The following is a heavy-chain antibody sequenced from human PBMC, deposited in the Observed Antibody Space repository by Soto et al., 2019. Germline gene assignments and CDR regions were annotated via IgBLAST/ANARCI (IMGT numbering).Heavy chain of an antibody. CDR1: GGSISSYY. V-gene: IGHV4-4*07. CDR2: IYTSGST. D-gene: IGHD1-26*01. CDR3: ARGYSGSYYPYAFDI. J-gene: IGHJ3*02. Sequence: PSETLSLTCTVSGGSISSYYWSWIRQPAGKGLEWIGRIYTSGSTDYNPSLKSRVTMSVDTSKNQFSLKLSSVTAADTAVYYCARGYSGSYYPYAFDIWGQGTMVTVSS.